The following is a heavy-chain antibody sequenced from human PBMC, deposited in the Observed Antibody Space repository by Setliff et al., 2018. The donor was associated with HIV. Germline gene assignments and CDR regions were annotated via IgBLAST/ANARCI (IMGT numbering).Heavy chain of an antibody. D-gene: IGHD3-10*01. CDR2: IHYSGAT. V-gene: IGHV4-59*08. J-gene: IGHJ6*03. Sequence: SETLSLTCTVSGGSISSYCWSWIRQPPGKGLEWIGYIHYSGATNYNPSLKSRVTISLDTSRTQFSLKLSSVTAADTAVYYCASLDGSESPYIYYYYMDVWGEGTAVTVSS. CDR1: GGSISSYC. CDR3: ASLDGSESPYIYYYYMDV.